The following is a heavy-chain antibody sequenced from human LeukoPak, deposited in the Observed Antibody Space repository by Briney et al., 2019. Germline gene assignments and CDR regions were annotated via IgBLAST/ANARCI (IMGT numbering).Heavy chain of an antibody. Sequence: MHGESLKISCKGSGNRFTSYWIGWVRQMPGKGLEWMGIIYFGDSHTRYSPSFQGQVTISADKSISTAYLQWSSLKASGTAIYYCATSAGSSSGWEFDYWGQGTLVTVSS. J-gene: IGHJ4*02. CDR2: IYFGDSHT. CDR3: ATSAGSSSGWEFDY. V-gene: IGHV5-51*01. CDR1: GNRFTSYW. D-gene: IGHD6-25*01.